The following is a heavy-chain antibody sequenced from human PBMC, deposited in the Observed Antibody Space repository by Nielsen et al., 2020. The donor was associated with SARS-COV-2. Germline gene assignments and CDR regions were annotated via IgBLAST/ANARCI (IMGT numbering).Heavy chain of an antibody. CDR3: ASGTFGSYYYGMDV. Sequence: GGSLRLSCAASGFALGDYYMVWIRQAPGKGLEWISYISEDGYTIYYADSVKGRFTISRDNSKNTLYLQMNSLRAEDTAVYYCASGTFGSYYYGMDVWGQGTTVTVSS. J-gene: IGHJ6*02. CDR2: ISEDGYTI. D-gene: IGHD3-10*01. CDR1: GFALGDYY. V-gene: IGHV3-11*04.